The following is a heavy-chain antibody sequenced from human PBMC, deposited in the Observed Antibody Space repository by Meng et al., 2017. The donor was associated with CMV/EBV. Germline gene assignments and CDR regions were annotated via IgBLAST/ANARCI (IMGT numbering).Heavy chain of an antibody. D-gene: IGHD4-17*01. CDR2: ISYDGSNK. Sequence: GGSLRPSCAASGCTFSSYAMHWVRQAPGKGLEWVAVISYDGSNKYYADSVKGRFTISRDNSKNTLYLQMNSLRAEDTAVYYCAREGLRGMLLPPGIWGQGTMVTVSS. CDR1: GCTFSSYA. CDR3: AREGLRGMLLPPGI. V-gene: IGHV3-30-3*01. J-gene: IGHJ3*02.